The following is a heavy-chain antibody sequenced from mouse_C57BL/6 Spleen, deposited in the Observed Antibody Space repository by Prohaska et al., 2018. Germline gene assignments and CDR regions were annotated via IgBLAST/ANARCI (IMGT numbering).Heavy chain of an antibody. V-gene: IGHV2-9-1*01. CDR1: GFSLTSYA. CDR2: IWTGGGT. J-gene: IGHJ1*03. D-gene: IGHD1-1*01. CDR3: ARSPYYYGSSPRYFDV. Sequence: LVAPSQSLSITCTVSGFSLTSYAISWVRQPPGKGLEWLGVIWTGGGTNYNSALKSRLSISKDNSKSQVFLKMNSLQTDDTARYYCARSPYYYGSSPRYFDVWGTGTTVTVSS.